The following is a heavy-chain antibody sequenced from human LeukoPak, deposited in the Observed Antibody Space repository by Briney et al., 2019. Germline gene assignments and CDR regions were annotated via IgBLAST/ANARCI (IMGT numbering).Heavy chain of an antibody. Sequence: SVKVSCKASGGTFSSYAISWVRQAPGQGVEWMGGIIPIFGTANYAQKFQGRVTITTDESTSTVYMEPSRLRSADTAVYYCARETAMVAYFDYSGQGSLVTVSS. CDR2: IIPIFGTA. CDR3: ARETAMVAYFDY. CDR1: GGTFSSYA. V-gene: IGHV1-69*05. D-gene: IGHD5-18*01. J-gene: IGHJ4*01.